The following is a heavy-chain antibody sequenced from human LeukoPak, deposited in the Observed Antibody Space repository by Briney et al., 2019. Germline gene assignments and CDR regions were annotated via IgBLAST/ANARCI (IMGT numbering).Heavy chain of an antibody. CDR3: AKERIVGGYRYGPFDH. D-gene: IGHD5-18*01. Sequence: SGGSLRLSCAASGFTFDDYAIHWVRQVPGKGLEWVSGISWNSGTIGYEVSVKGRFTISRDNAKNSLYLQTNSLRAEDTAFYCAKERIVGGYRYGPFDHWGQGTLVTVSS. J-gene: IGHJ4*02. CDR1: GFTFDDYA. CDR2: ISWNSGTI. V-gene: IGHV3-9*01.